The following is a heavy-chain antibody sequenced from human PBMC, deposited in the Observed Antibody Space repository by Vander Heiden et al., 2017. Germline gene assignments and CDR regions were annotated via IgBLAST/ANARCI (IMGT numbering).Heavy chain of an antibody. J-gene: IGHJ4*02. V-gene: IGHV3-23*01. Sequence: EVQLLESGGGLVQPGGSLRLSCAGPGFIFSSYAMSWVRQAPGKGLEWVSVISGSGASTYYADSVTGRFTISRDNSKNTIYLQMNSLRAEDTAVYYCAKSQGYSSSSVDYWGQGTLVTVSS. D-gene: IGHD6-6*01. CDR1: GFIFSSYA. CDR2: ISGSGAST. CDR3: AKSQGYSSSSVDY.